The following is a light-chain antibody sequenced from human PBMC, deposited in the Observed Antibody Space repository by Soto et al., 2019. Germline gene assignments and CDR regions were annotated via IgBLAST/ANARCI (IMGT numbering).Light chain of an antibody. CDR3: QQRSSWPLT. CDR1: QGISSY. CDR2: DAS. Sequence: EIVLTQSPGTLSLSPGERATLSCRASQGISSYLAWYQQKPGQAPRLLILDASSRATGIPARFSGSGSGTDFTLSISSLEPEDFAVYYCQQRSSWPLTFGGGTKVEIK. J-gene: IGKJ4*01. V-gene: IGKV3-11*01.